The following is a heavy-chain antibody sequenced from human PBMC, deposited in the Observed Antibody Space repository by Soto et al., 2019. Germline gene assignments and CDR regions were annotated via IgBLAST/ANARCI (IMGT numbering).Heavy chain of an antibody. CDR1: EFTFSSYS. CDR3: ARDTGSYDSSGYYYVGYYGMDV. CDR2: ISSSSSYI. J-gene: IGHJ6*02. Sequence: GWSLRLSCAASEFTFSSYSMNWFRQAPGKGLEWVSSISSSSSYIYYADSVKGRFTISRDNAKNSLYLQMNSLRAEDTAVYYCARDTGSYDSSGYYYVGYYGMDVWGQGTTVTVSS. V-gene: IGHV3-21*01. D-gene: IGHD3-22*01.